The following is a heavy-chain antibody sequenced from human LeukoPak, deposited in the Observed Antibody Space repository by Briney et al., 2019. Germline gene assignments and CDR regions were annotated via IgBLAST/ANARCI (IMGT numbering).Heavy chain of an antibody. V-gene: IGHV3-30*03. Sequence: GRSLRLSCAASGFIFSSHGLHCVRQAPGKGLEWVSLISYDGSTKYYGESVKGRFTISRDNSKNTLYLQMNSLRAEDTAVYCCARTRVRGASWDALDIWGQGTTVTVSS. CDR1: GFIFSSHG. J-gene: IGHJ3*02. CDR3: ARTRVRGASWDALDI. CDR2: ISYDGSTK. D-gene: IGHD1-1*01.